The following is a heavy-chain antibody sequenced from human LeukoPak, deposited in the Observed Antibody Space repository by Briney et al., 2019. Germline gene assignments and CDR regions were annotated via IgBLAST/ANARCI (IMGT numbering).Heavy chain of an antibody. Sequence: PGGSLRLSCAASGFTFSSYAMSWVRQAPGKGLEWVSAISGSGGTTYYADSVKGQFTISRDNSKNTLYLQMNSLRAEDTAVYYCARDPTNGKTPRGNSPAFDIWGQGTMVTVSS. J-gene: IGHJ3*02. V-gene: IGHV3-23*01. CDR2: ISGSGGTT. D-gene: IGHD4-23*01. CDR1: GFTFSSYA. CDR3: ARDPTNGKTPRGNSPAFDI.